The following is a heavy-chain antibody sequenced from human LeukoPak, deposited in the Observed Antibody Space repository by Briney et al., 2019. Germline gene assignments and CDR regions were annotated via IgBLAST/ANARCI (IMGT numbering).Heavy chain of an antibody. Sequence: SETLSLTCTVSGGSISSSSYYWGWIRQPPGKGLEWIGSIYYSGSTYYNPSLKSRVTISVDMSKNQFSLKLSSVTAADTAVYYCAREMGFSLMVYATIGAFDIWGQGTMVTVSS. CDR3: AREMGFSLMVYATIGAFDI. CDR2: IYYSGST. D-gene: IGHD2-8*01. J-gene: IGHJ3*02. V-gene: IGHV4-39*07. CDR1: GGSISSSSYY.